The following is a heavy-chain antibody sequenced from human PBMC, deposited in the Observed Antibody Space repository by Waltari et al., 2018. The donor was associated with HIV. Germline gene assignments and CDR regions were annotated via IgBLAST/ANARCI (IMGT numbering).Heavy chain of an antibody. J-gene: IGHJ6*02. CDR1: GYSFTTYW. Sequence: EVRLVQSGAEVKKPGESLKISCKVSGYSFTTYWIGWVRHMPGKGLEWMGVINPGDADTRYSPSFQGQVTISADKSISTAYLQWSSLKASDTAIYYCARRSGIAAANGYYGMDVWGQGTTVTVSS. D-gene: IGHD6-25*01. CDR3: ARRSGIAAANGYYGMDV. CDR2: INPGDADT. V-gene: IGHV5-51*03.